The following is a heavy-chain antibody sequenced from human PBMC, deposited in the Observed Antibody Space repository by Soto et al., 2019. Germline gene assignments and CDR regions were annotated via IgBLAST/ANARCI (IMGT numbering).Heavy chain of an antibody. V-gene: IGHV5-51*01. CDR1: GYTFTDYW. CDR2: IYPGDSDT. Sequence: AESLKISCKGSGYTFTDYWIGWVRQLPWKGLEWMGIIYPGDSDTRYSPSFQGHVTITVDKSTNTAYLQWNTLRASDTAMYYCARHIINFRYYYYAMDVWGQGTNVTV. CDR3: ARHIINFRYYYYAMDV. J-gene: IGHJ6*02.